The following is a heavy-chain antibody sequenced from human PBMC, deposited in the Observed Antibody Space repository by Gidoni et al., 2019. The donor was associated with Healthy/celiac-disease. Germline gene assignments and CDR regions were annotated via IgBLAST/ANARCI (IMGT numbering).Heavy chain of an antibody. D-gene: IGHD1-26*01. Sequence: QLQLQESGPGLVKPSETLSLTCTVSGGSISSSSYYWGWIRQPPGKGLEWIGSIYYSGSTYYNPSLKSRVTISVDTSKNQFSLKLSSVTAADTAVYYCARQEWELQHDAFDIWGQGTMVTVSS. J-gene: IGHJ3*02. CDR2: IYYSGST. V-gene: IGHV4-39*01. CDR3: ARQEWELQHDAFDI. CDR1: GGSISSSSYY.